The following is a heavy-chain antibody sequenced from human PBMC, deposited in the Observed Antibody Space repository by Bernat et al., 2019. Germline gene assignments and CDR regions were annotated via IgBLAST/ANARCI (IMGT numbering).Heavy chain of an antibody. CDR3: AKSTARYCSSTSCYGGAFDY. V-gene: IGHV3-23*01. Sequence: EVQLLESGGGLVQPGGSLRLSCAASGFTFSSYAMSWVRQAPGKGLEWVSAISGSGGSTYYADSVKGRFTISSDNSKNTLYLQMNSLRAEDTAVYYCAKSTARYCSSTSCYGGAFDYWGQGTLVTVSS. CDR1: GFTFSSYA. J-gene: IGHJ4*02. CDR2: ISGSGGST. D-gene: IGHD2-2*01.